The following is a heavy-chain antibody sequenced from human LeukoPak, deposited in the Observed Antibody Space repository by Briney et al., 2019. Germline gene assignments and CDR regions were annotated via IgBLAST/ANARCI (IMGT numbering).Heavy chain of an antibody. CDR2: ISGSGGST. V-gene: IGHV3-23*01. J-gene: IGHJ3*01. CDR3: TWIQKVVGGFDF. CDR1: GFTFSSYG. Sequence: GGTLRLSCAASGFTFSSYGMSWVRQAPGKGLEWVSAISGSGGSTYYADSVKGRFTISRDNSKNTLYLQMNSLKSEDTAVYYCTWIQKVVGGFDFWGHGTMVTVSS. D-gene: IGHD5-18*01.